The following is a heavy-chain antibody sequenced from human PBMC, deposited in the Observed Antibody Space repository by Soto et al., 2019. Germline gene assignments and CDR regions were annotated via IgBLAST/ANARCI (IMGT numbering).Heavy chain of an antibody. CDR2: VYYSGST. V-gene: IGHV4-59*01. CDR1: GASITSSY. Sequence: SETLSLTCTVSGASITSSYWSWIRQSPRKGLEWIGYVYYSGSTKYSPSLKSRVTISVDTSKNQFSLKLNSVTAADTAVYYCARGYYDSNGQSNTFDIWGQGTMVTVSS. J-gene: IGHJ3*02. D-gene: IGHD3-22*01. CDR3: ARGYYDSNGQSNTFDI.